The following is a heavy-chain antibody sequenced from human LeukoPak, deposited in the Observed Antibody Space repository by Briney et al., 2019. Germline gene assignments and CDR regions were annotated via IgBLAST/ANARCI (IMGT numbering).Heavy chain of an antibody. J-gene: IGHJ4*02. CDR2: INWNGGST. CDR1: GFTFDDYG. Sequence: PGGSLRLSCAASGFTFDDYGMSWVRHAPGKGLELVSGINWNGGSTGYADSVKGRFTISRDNAKNSLYLQMNSLRAEDTALYYCARDYYGSGSYYNPAYWGQGTLVTVSS. D-gene: IGHD3-10*01. CDR3: ARDYYGSGSYYNPAY. V-gene: IGHV3-20*04.